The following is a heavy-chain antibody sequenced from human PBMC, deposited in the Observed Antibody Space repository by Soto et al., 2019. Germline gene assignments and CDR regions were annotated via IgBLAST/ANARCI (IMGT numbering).Heavy chain of an antibody. CDR2: LSPNGAST. CDR3: AKSKDSTIFGVVIYYFDT. D-gene: IGHD3-3*01. J-gene: IGHJ4*02. Sequence: EVQLLESGGGLVQPGGSPRLSCAASGFTFSSFGMNWVRQAPGKGLEWVSSLSPNGASTYYADSVKGRFTISRDNAKNTLFLQMDSLRAEDTAVYFCAKSKDSTIFGVVIYYFDTWGQGALVTVSP. V-gene: IGHV3-23*01. CDR1: GFTFSSFG.